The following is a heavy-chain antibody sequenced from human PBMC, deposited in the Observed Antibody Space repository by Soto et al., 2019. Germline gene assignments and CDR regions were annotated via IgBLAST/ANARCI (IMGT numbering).Heavy chain of an antibody. Sequence: TLSLTCNVSGGSINSAGYYWSWIRQHPGKGLEWIGYIYYSGRTYYNPSLKSRVTISIDTSKTQFSLKLSSVTAADTAVYYCARVQTLFGIINGFCYWDQGTRVTASS. CDR3: ARVQTLFGIINGFCY. V-gene: IGHV4-31*03. CDR1: GGSINSAGYY. J-gene: IGHJ4*02. D-gene: IGHD3-3*01. CDR2: IYYSGRT.